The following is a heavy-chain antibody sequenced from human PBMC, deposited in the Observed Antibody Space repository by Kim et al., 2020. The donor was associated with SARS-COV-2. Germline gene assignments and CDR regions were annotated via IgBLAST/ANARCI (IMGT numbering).Heavy chain of an antibody. CDR1: GFTFSSYG. D-gene: IGHD6-13*01. V-gene: IGHV3-30*18. Sequence: GGSLRLSCAASGFTFSSYGMHWVRQAPGKGLEWVAVISYDGSNKYYADSVKGRFTISRDNSKNTLYLQMNSLRAEDTAVYYCAKDSSSSSLGYWGQGTL. CDR2: ISYDGSNK. J-gene: IGHJ4*02. CDR3: AKDSSSSSLGY.